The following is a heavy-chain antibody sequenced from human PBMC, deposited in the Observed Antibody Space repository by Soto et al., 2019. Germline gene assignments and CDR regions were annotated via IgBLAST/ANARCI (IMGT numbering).Heavy chain of an antibody. J-gene: IGHJ6*02. CDR2: ISGSGGST. CDR3: AKGSTGQPAYCYGMDV. Sequence: EVQLLESGGGLVQPGGSLRLSCAASGFTFSSYAMSWVRQAPGKGLEWVSAISGSGGSTYYADSVKGRFTISRDNSKNTLDLQRNSLRAEDTAVYYCAKGSTGQPAYCYGMDVWGQGTTVTVSS. V-gene: IGHV3-23*01. CDR1: GFTFSSYA. D-gene: IGHD3-10*01.